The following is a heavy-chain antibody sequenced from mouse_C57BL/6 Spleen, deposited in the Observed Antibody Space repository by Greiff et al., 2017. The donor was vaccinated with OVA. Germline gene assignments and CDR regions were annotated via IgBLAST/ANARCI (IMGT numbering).Heavy chain of an antibody. CDR1: GFTFSDYY. D-gene: IGHD1-1*01. V-gene: IGHV5-16*01. CDR3: ARDRGYYGPYWYFDV. Sequence: EVKLMESEGGLVQPGSSMKLSCTASGFTFSDYYMAWVRQVPEKGLEWVANINYDGSSTYYLDSLKSRFIISRDNAKNILYLQMSSLKSEDTATYYCARDRGYYGPYWYFDVWGTGTTVTVSS. CDR2: INYDGSST. J-gene: IGHJ1*03.